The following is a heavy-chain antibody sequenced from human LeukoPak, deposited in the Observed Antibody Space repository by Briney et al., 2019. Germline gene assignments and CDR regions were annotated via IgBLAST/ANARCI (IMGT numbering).Heavy chain of an antibody. D-gene: IGHD3-16*01. Sequence: SETLSLTCSVSGVSISNYYWTWIRQPAGKGLEWIGRMYIGGTRNYNPSLKSRLTMSIDTSKKQFSLNLSSVTAADTAVYYCARDLPRENSYAYGFWFDPWGQGTLVTVSS. V-gene: IGHV4-4*07. CDR1: GVSISNYY. CDR2: MYIGGTR. J-gene: IGHJ5*02. CDR3: ARDLPRENSYAYGFWFDP.